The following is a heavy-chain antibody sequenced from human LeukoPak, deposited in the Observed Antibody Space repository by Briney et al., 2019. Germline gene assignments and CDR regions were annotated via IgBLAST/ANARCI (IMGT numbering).Heavy chain of an antibody. CDR3: ARVTGERNRRIAAAGTGRWFDP. J-gene: IGHJ5*02. D-gene: IGHD6-13*01. V-gene: IGHV4-34*01. CDR2: INHLGST. CDR1: GGSFSGYY. Sequence: PSETLSLTCAVSGGSFSGYYWSWIRQPPGKGLEWIGEINHLGSTNYNPSLKSRGTISVDTSKNQFCLKLSSVTAADTAVYYCARVTGERNRRIAAAGTGRWFDPWGQGTLVTVSS.